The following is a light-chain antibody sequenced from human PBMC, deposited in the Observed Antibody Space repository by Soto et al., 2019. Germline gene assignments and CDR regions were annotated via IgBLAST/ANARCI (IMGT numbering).Light chain of an antibody. CDR3: SSYTSSSTYV. J-gene: IGLJ1*01. CDR1: SSDIGGYNY. Sequence: QSALTQPASVSGSPGQSITISCTGTSSDIGGYNYVSWYQHHPGKAPKLMIYHVTNRPSGVSNRFSGSKSGNTASLTISGLQAEDEAYYYCSSYTSSSTYVFATGTKVTVL. CDR2: HVT. V-gene: IGLV2-14*03.